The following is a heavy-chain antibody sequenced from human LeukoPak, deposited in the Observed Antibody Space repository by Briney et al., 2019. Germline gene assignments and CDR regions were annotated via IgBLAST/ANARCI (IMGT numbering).Heavy chain of an antibody. CDR2: INHSGST. Sequence: PSETLSLTCAVYGGSFSGYYWSWIRQPPGKGLEWIGEINHSGSTNYNPSLKSRATISVDTSKNQFSLKLSSVTAADTAVYYCARGPGYGYNIKRLDYWGQGTLVTVSS. CDR3: ARGPGYGYNIKRLDY. V-gene: IGHV4-34*01. CDR1: GGSFSGYY. J-gene: IGHJ4*02. D-gene: IGHD5-24*01.